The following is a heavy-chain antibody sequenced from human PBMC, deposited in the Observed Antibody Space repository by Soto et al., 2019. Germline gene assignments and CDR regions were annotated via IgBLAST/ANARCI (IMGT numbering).Heavy chain of an antibody. CDR1: GGSLNSGSYS. CDR3: ARDFAYFDS. Sequence: SETLSLPCPVSGGSLNSGSYSWSWIRQPPGKGLEWIGYVYHTGRTSYNPSLKSRVSISMDTSKNQFSLNLDSVTAADTAVYFCARDFAYFDSWGQGTLVTVSS. J-gene: IGHJ4*02. D-gene: IGHD3-3*01. CDR2: VYHTGRT. V-gene: IGHV4-61*01.